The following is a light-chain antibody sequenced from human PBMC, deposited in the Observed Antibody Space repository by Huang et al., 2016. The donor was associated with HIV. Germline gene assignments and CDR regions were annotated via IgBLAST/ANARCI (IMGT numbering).Light chain of an antibody. CDR2: AAS. V-gene: IGKV1-9*01. J-gene: IGKJ1*01. CDR1: RDIKTY. Sequence: IQLTQSPSSLSASVGDRVTITCRASRDIKTYLAWFHQRPGRAPKFLIFAASFLESGVPSRCSGSGAGTEFTLTINGLQPEDVGTYYCQQVDSYPRTFGQGTNVDVK. CDR3: QQVDSYPRT.